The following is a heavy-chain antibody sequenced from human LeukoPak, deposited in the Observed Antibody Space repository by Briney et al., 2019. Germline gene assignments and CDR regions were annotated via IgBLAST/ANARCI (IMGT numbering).Heavy chain of an antibody. D-gene: IGHD6-6*01. CDR3: ARVLGSGSSSPSGLDY. CDR1: GYTFTGYY. V-gene: IGHV1-2*02. CDR2: INPNSGGT. J-gene: IGHJ4*02. Sequence: GASVKVSCKASGYTFTGYYMHWVRQAPGQGLEWMGWINPNSGGTNYAQKFQGRVTMTRDTSISTAYMELSRLRSDDTAVYYCARVLGSGSSSPSGLDYWGQGTLVTVSS.